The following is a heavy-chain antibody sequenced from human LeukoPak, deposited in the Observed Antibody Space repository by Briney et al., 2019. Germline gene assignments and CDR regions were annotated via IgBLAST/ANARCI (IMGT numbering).Heavy chain of an antibody. V-gene: IGHV3-30*03. J-gene: IGHJ3*02. D-gene: IGHD3-10*01. CDR2: MSYDGRNK. CDR3: ARGYGSESSAFDI. Sequence: GRSLRLSCAASGFTFSRYGMHWVRQAPAKGLEWVAIMSYDGRNKDYADSVKGRFTISRDNSKNTLYLQMNSLRAEDTAVYFCARGYGSESSAFDIWGRGTIVTVSS. CDR1: GFTFSRYG.